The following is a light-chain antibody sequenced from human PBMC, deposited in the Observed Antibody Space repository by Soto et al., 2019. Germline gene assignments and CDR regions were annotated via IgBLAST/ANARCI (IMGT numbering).Light chain of an antibody. Sequence: DIQMTQSPSSVSAAVVDRVTITFLASQVMSSWLAWYQQKPGKAPKLLIYEASSLESGVPSRFSGSGSGTDFTLTISRLEPEDFAVYYCQKYGSSSINCGKGTRLEIK. CDR2: EAS. CDR3: QKYGSSSIN. CDR1: QVMSSW. V-gene: IGKV1-12*01. J-gene: IGKJ5*01.